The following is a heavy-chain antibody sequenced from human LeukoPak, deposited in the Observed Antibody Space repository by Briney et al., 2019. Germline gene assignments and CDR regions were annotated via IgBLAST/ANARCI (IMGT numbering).Heavy chain of an antibody. J-gene: IGHJ6*03. V-gene: IGHV1-18*01. CDR2: ISGYNGNT. CDR3: ARLGEYCSSTSCYDYYYMDV. D-gene: IGHD2-2*01. Sequence: ASVKVSCKASGYTFTSYGISWVRQAPGQGLEWMGWISGYNGNTNYAQKFQGRVTMTTDSSTSTAYMELRSLRSDDTAVYYCARLGEYCSSTSCYDYYYMDVWGKGTTVTVSS. CDR1: GYTFTSYG.